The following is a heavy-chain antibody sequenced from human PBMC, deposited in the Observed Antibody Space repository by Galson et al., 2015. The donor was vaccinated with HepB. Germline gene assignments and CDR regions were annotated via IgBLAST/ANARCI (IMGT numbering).Heavy chain of an antibody. D-gene: IGHD1-14*01. CDR3: ARPTGEPPSVYYYYGMDV. CDR2: IDPSDSYT. CDR1: GYSFTSYW. V-gene: IGHV5-10-1*01. Sequence: QSGAEVKKPGESLRISCKGSGYSFTSYWISWVRQMPGKGLEWMGRIDPSDSYTNYSPSFQGHVTISADKSISTAYLQWSSPKASDTAMYYCARPTGEPPSVYYYYGMDVWGQGTTVTVSS. J-gene: IGHJ6*02.